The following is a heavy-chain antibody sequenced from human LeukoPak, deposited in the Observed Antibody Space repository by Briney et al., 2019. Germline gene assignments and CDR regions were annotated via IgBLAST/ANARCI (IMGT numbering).Heavy chain of an antibody. CDR3: ARIAVAGDPDY. CDR2: INPSGGST. CDR1: GYTFTSYY. V-gene: IGHV1-46*01. D-gene: IGHD6-19*01. Sequence: ASVKVSRKASGYTFTSYYMHWVRQAPGQGLEWMGIINPSGGSTSYAQKFQGRVTMTRDTSTSTVYMELSSLRSEDTAVYYCARIAVAGDPDYWGQGTLVTVSS. J-gene: IGHJ4*02.